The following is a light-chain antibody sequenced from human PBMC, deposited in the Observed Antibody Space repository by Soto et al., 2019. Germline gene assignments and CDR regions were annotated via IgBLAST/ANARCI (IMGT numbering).Light chain of an antibody. J-gene: IGKJ5*01. V-gene: IGKV3D-15*01. CDR1: QSVSSK. CDR2: GAS. CDR3: QQYNNWPPIT. Sequence: TVMAQSPDTLSVSPGERATPSCRASQSVSSKLAWYQQKPGQAPRLLIYGASTRATGIPARFSGSGSGTEFTLTISSLQSEDFAVYYCQQYNNWPPITFGQGTRLEIK.